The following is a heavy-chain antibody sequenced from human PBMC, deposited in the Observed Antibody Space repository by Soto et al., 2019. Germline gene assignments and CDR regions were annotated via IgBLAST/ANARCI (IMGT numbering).Heavy chain of an antibody. J-gene: IGHJ6*02. CDR2: IYPDDSDT. CDR1: GYSFTNCW. V-gene: IGHV5-51*01. D-gene: IGHD1-26*01. Sequence: PGESLKISCQGSGYSFTNCWIGWVRQMPGKGLEWMGIIYPDDSDTRSSPSFRGQVTISADKSISTAYLPWSSLKASDTAMYYCARPGYSDYGMDIWGRGTTVTVSS. CDR3: ARPGYSDYGMDI.